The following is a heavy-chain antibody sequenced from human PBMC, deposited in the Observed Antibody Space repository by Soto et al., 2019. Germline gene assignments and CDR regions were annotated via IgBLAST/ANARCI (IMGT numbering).Heavy chain of an antibody. V-gene: IGHV3-30*03. CDR1: GFIFSSYS. CDR3: ARDFIAASYYYYMDV. Sequence: VQLVESGGGLVKPGESLRLSCAASGFIFSSYSMNWVRQAPGKGLEWVAIISYDGSNEYYADSVKGRFTISRDNAKNSMYLQMSSLRAEYTAVYYCARDFIAASYYYYMDVWGKGTTVTVSS. D-gene: IGHD6-13*01. CDR2: ISYDGSNE. J-gene: IGHJ6*03.